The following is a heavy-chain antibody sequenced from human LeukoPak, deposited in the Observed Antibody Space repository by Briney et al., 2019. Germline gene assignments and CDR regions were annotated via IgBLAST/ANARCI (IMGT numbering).Heavy chain of an antibody. D-gene: IGHD2-2*02. J-gene: IGHJ4*02. Sequence: GESLRISCKGSGYSFTSYWISLVRQMPGKGLEWMGRIDPSDSYTNYSPSFQGHVTISADKSISTAYLQWSSLKASDTAMYYCARHTVRYCSSTSCYNYWGQGTLVTVSS. CDR1: GYSFTSYW. CDR3: ARHTVRYCSSTSCYNY. CDR2: IDPSDSYT. V-gene: IGHV5-10-1*01.